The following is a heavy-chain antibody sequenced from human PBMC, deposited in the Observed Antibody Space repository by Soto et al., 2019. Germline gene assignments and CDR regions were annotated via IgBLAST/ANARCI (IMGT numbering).Heavy chain of an antibody. J-gene: IGHJ3*02. Sequence: GASVKVSCKASGYIFTSYGISWVRQAPGQGLEWMGWISAYNGNTNYAQKLQGRVTMTTDTSTSTAYMELRSLRSDDTAVYYCARDRAVFWSGYYTATDAFDIRGQGTMVTVSS. V-gene: IGHV1-18*01. D-gene: IGHD3-3*01. CDR3: ARDRAVFWSGYYTATDAFDI. CDR2: ISAYNGNT. CDR1: GYIFTSYG.